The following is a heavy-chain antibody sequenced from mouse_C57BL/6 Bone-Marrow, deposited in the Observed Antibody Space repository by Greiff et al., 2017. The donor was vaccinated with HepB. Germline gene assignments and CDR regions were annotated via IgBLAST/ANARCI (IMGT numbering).Heavy chain of an antibody. D-gene: IGHD2-4*01. CDR2: IYPGDGDT. CDR1: GYAFSSSW. Sequence: VQLQQSGPELVKPGASVKISCKASGYAFSSSWMNWVKQRPGKGLEWIGRIYPGDGDTNYNGKFKGKATLTADKTSSTAYMQLSSLTSEDSAVYFCASLYEYGDYFDYWGQGTTLTVSS. CDR3: ASLYEYGDYFDY. V-gene: IGHV1-82*01. J-gene: IGHJ2*01.